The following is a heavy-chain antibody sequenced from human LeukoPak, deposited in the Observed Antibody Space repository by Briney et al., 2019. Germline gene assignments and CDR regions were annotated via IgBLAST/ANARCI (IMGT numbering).Heavy chain of an antibody. J-gene: IGHJ2*01. Sequence: GGSLRLSCAASGFSVSGTYMIWVRQAPGRRLEWVSLIYSDDRPYYADSVQGRFTISRDNSNNTLFLQMDNLRAEDTAVYYCARFQIYTAMITGYFDLWGRGTLVTVSS. CDR3: ARFQIYTAMITGYFDL. CDR1: GFSVSGTY. D-gene: IGHD5-18*01. V-gene: IGHV3-53*01. CDR2: IYSDDRP.